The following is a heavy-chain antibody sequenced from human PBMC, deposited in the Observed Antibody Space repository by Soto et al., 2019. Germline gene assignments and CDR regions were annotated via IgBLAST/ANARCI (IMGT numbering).Heavy chain of an antibody. J-gene: IGHJ3*02. D-gene: IGHD3-22*01. CDR2: IKPDGSEK. V-gene: IGHV3-7*01. CDR1: AFTFSSYW. CDR3: ARDYEFGFDI. Sequence: EVQLVESGGGLVQPGGSLRLSCEASAFTFSSYWMSWVRQAPGKGLEWGANIKPDGSEKYYVDSVKGRFTIPSDNTKNSLYLQMRTLRPEDTAIYYCARDYEFGFDIWGQGTLVTVSS.